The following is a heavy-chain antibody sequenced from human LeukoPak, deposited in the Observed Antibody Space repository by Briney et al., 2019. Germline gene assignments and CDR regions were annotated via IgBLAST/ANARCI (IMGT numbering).Heavy chain of an antibody. CDR3: ASSLMEWYQLLNYYYYYMDV. D-gene: IGHD2-2*01. Sequence: PSETLSLTCTVSGGSISSSSYYWGWIRQPPGKGLEWIGSIYYSGSTYYNPSLKSRVTISVDTSKNQFSLKLSSVTAADTAVYYCASSLMEWYQLLNYYYYYMDVWGEGTTVTVSS. CDR1: GGSISSSSYY. J-gene: IGHJ6*03. V-gene: IGHV4-39*07. CDR2: IYYSGST.